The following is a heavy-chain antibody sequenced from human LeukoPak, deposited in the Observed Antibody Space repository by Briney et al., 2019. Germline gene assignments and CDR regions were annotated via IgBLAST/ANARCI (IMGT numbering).Heavy chain of an antibody. V-gene: IGHV3-7*03. CDR2: IKPDGSEK. Sequence: GGSLRLSCVAPGLTLSNYWMSWVRQAPGKGLEWVATIKPDGSEKYYVDSVKGRFTISRDNAKNSLYLQMNSLRAEDTALYYCAKDRAFDIWGQGTMVTVSS. CDR1: GLTLSNYW. J-gene: IGHJ3*02. CDR3: AKDRAFDI.